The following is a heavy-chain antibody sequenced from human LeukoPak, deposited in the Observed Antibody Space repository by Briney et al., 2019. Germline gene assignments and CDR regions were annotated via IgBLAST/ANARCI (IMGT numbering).Heavy chain of an antibody. D-gene: IGHD3-22*01. V-gene: IGHV3-7*01. CDR2: IKQDGSEK. CDR3: ARDSGYYDSSGYGFDAFDI. CDR1: GFTFSSYW. J-gene: IGHJ3*02. Sequence: GGSLRLSCAASGFTFSSYWMSWVRQAPGKGLEWVANIKQDGSEKYYVDSVKGRFTISRDNAKNSLYLQMNSLRAEDTAVYYCARDSGYYDSSGYGFDAFDIWGQGTMVTVSS.